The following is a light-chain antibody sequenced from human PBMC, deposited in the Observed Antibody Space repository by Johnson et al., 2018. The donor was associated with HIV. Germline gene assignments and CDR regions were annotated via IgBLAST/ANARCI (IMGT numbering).Light chain of an antibody. CDR3: GAWDSSLTTYV. CDR1: SSNIGNTY. CDR2: ENS. Sequence: QSVLTQPPSVSAAPGQEVTISCSGSSSNIGNTYVSWYQQLPGTAPKLLIYENSKRPSGIPDRFSGSQSGTADTLGITGLQTGDEADYYCGAWDSSLTTYVFGTWTTVTVL. V-gene: IGLV1-51*02. J-gene: IGLJ1*01.